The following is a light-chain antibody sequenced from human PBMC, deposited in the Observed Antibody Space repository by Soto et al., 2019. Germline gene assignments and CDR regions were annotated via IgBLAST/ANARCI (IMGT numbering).Light chain of an antibody. CDR1: QSVSSY. CDR3: QQRSNWPPGFT. Sequence: EIVLTQSPATLSLSPGERATLSCRASQSVSSYLAWYQQKPGQAPRLLIYDASNRATGIPARFSGSGSGTDFTLTISCLEPEDFAVYYGQQRSNWPPGFTFGPGTKVVIK. V-gene: IGKV3-11*01. CDR2: DAS. J-gene: IGKJ3*01.